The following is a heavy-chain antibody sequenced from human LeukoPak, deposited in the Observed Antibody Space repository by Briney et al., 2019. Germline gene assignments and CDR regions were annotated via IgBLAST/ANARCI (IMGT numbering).Heavy chain of an antibody. D-gene: IGHD3-10*01. CDR2: IKEDGSER. CDR3: ARTLLLDNAFDV. J-gene: IGHJ3*01. V-gene: IGHV3-7*05. CDR1: GFTFSSYW. Sequence: GGSLRLSCAASGFTFSSYWMSWVRQAPGKGLEWVANIKEDGSERYYVDSLKGRFTISRDNAKNSLYLQMNSLRAEDTAVYYCARTLLLDNAFDVWGRGTMVTVSS.